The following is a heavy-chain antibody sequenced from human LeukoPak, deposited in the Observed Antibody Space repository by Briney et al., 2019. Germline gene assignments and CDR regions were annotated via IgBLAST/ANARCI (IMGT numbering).Heavy chain of an antibody. CDR1: GFTFSSYA. J-gene: IGHJ5*02. V-gene: IGHV3-30-3*01. CDR3: ARGPFDP. CDR2: ISYDGSNK. Sequence: GASLRLSCAASGFTFSSYAMHWVRQAPGKGLEWVAVISYDGSNKYYADSVKGRFTISRDNSKNTLYLQMNSLRAEDTAVYYCARGPFDPWGQGTLVTVSS.